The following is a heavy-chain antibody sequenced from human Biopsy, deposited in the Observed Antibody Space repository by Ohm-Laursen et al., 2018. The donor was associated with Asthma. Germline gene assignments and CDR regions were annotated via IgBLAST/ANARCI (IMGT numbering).Heavy chain of an antibody. J-gene: IGHJ4*02. CDR2: IYYSGST. V-gene: IGHV4-59*06. CDR1: GDSISSYY. D-gene: IGHD3-22*01. CDR3: ARAQDYYDSRGYYRSFDY. Sequence: SDTLSLTCTVSGDSISSYYWTWIRQHPGKGLEWIGFIYYSGSTYYNPSLKSRVSISIDTSKNQFYLKLSSVTAADTAVYYCARAQDYYDSRGYYRSFDYWGQGTLVTVSS.